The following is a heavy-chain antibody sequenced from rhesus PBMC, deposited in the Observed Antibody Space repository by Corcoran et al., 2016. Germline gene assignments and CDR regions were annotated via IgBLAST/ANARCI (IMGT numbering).Heavy chain of an antibody. V-gene: IGHV4-122*02. CDR2: ITYSGST. CDR1: GGSISSGYYY. Sequence: QVQLQESGPGLVKPSETLSLTCAVSGGSISSGYYYWSWIRQPPGKGLEWIGYITYSGSTSYNPSLKSRVTMSRDTSKNQFALKLSSVTAADTAVDYGARDYDSGIEFWGQGALGTVAA. CDR3: ARDYDSGIEF. J-gene: IGHJ1*01. D-gene: IGHD3-16*01.